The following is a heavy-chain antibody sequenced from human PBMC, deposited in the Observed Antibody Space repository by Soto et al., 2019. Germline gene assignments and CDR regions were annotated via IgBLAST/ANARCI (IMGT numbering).Heavy chain of an antibody. CDR1: GGSISSGDYY. D-gene: IGHD3-10*01. Sequence: SETLSLTCTVSGGSISSGDYYWSWIRQPLGKGLEWIGYIYYSGSTYYNPSLKSRVTISVDTSKNQFSLRLSSVTAADTAVYYCARDRGPYGMDVWGQGTTVTVSS. CDR3: ARDRGPYGMDV. J-gene: IGHJ6*02. CDR2: IYYSGST. V-gene: IGHV4-30-4*01.